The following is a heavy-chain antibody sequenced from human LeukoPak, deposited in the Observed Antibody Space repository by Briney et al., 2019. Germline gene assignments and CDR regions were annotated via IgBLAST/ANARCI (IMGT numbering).Heavy chain of an antibody. Sequence: GGSLRLSCAASGFTVSSNYMSWVRQAPGKGLEWVSAISGSGGSTYYADSVKGRFTISRDNSKNTLYLQMNSLRAEDTAVYYCAKDPIVVVPAARGYWGQGTLVTVSS. CDR1: GFTVSSNY. D-gene: IGHD2-2*01. V-gene: IGHV3-23*01. CDR3: AKDPIVVVPAARGY. CDR2: ISGSGGST. J-gene: IGHJ4*02.